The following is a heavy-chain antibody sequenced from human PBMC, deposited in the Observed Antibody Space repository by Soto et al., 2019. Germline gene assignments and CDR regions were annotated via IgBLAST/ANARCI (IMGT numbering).Heavy chain of an antibody. D-gene: IGHD3-9*01. V-gene: IGHV4-31*03. Sequence: PSETLSLTCTVSGGSISSGGYYWSWIRQHPGKGLEWIGYIYYSGSTYYNPSLKSRVTISVDTSKNQFSLKLSSVTAADTAVYYCARGPFDWSAYFDYWGQGTLVTVSS. CDR3: ARGPFDWSAYFDY. J-gene: IGHJ4*02. CDR1: GGSISSGGYY. CDR2: IYYSGST.